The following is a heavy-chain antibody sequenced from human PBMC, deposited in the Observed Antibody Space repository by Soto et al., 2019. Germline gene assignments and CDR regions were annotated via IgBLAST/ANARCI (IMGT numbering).Heavy chain of an antibody. CDR3: AGQTFTIAAASYGRSNWFDP. J-gene: IGHJ5*02. CDR2: IDFTGNT. V-gene: IGHV4-39*01. Sequence: SETLSLTCSASGGSITSSSHFWGWVRQPPGKGLEWIGTIDFTGNTYYTPSLKSRLTMSIDTSKNELSLRLNSVTAADTAVYYCAGQTFTIAAASYGRSNWFDPWGPGTLVTVSS. CDR1: GGSITSSSHF. D-gene: IGHD6-25*01.